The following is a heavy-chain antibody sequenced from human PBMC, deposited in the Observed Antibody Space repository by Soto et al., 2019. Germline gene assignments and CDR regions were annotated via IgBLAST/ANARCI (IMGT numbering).Heavy chain of an antibody. V-gene: IGHV4-31*03. CDR2: IYYSGST. Sequence: SETLSLTGTVSGGSISSGGYYWSWIRQHPGKGLEWIGYIYYSGSTYYNPSLKSRVTISVDTSKNQFSLKLSPVTAADTAVYYCARGRQPDYYYYYGMDVWGQGTTVTVSS. D-gene: IGHD6-13*01. CDR3: ARGRQPDYYYYYGMDV. J-gene: IGHJ6*02. CDR1: GGSISSGGYY.